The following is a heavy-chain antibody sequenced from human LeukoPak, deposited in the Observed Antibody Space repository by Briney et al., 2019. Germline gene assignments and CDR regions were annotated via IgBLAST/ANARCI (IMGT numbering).Heavy chain of an antibody. CDR2: VYSDDST. CDR1: GFTFSSYW. CDR3: GRSTASCAFDY. J-gene: IGHJ4*02. D-gene: IGHD2-15*01. Sequence: GGSLRLSCAASGFTFSSYWVHWVRQAPGKGLEWVPIVYSDDSTYYADSVKGRFTISRDNSKSTLYLQMNSLRAEDTAVYYCGRSTASCAFDYWGQGTLVTVSS. V-gene: IGHV3-53*01.